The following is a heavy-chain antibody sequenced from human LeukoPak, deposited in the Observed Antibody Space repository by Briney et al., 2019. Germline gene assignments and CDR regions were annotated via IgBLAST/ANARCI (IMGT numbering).Heavy chain of an antibody. D-gene: IGHD2-8*02. V-gene: IGHV3-53*01. CDR1: GFTVGLYY. CDR3: ARGWVVATGGFDM. CDR2: IYSGGPT. Sequence: GGSRSLSCEASGFTVGLYYMTWVRQAPGKGLEWVSVIYSGGPTYYADSVKGRFTISRDNSKNTVYLQMNSLRGEDTAVYFCARGWVVATGGFDMWGQGTMVTVSS. J-gene: IGHJ3*02.